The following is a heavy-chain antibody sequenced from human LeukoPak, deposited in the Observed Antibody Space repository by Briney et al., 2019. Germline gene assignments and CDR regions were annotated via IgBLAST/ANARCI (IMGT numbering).Heavy chain of an antibody. Sequence: GASVKVSCKASGGTFSSYAISWVRQAPGQGLEWMGRIIPILGIANYAQKFQGRVTITADKSTSTAYMELSSLRSEDTAMYYCARHLNGRLFDYWGQGTLVTVSS. J-gene: IGHJ4*02. CDR3: ARHLNGRLFDY. CDR2: IIPILGIA. CDR1: GGTFSSYA. V-gene: IGHV1-69*04. D-gene: IGHD2-8*01.